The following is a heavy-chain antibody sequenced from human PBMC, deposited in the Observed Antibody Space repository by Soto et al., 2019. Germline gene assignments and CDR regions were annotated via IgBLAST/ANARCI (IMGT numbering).Heavy chain of an antibody. D-gene: IGHD4-17*01. CDR3: AIDFYGDSVFDY. J-gene: IGHJ4*02. Sequence: QVQLVESGGGLVKPGGSLRLSCAGSGFIFSDYYMSWIRQAPGKGLEWVSFISTSGNLEEYADSVKGRFTISRDNGKNSLYLQMHSLRAEDTAVYYCAIDFYGDSVFDYWGQGTVVTVSS. CDR1: GFIFSDYY. V-gene: IGHV3-11*01. CDR2: ISTSGNLE.